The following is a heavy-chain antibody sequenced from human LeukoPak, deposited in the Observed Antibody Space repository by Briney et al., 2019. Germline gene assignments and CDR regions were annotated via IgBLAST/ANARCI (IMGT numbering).Heavy chain of an antibody. CDR3: ARHAYYGSGSTPETKFDP. CDR1: GYSFTSYW. CDR2: IYPGDSDT. J-gene: IGHJ5*02. D-gene: IGHD3-10*01. Sequence: GESLKISCKSSGYSFTSYWIGWVRQMPGKGLEWMGIIYPGDSDTRYSPSFQGQVTISADKSISTAYLQWSSLKASDTAMYYCARHAYYGSGSTPETKFDPWGQGTLVTVSS. V-gene: IGHV5-51*01.